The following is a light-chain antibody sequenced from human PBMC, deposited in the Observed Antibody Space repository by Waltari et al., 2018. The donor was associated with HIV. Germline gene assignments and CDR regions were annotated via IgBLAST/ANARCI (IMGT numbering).Light chain of an antibody. Sequence: QSVLTQPPSASGTPGQRVTITCSGSSSNIGGNAVNWYQQLPGTAPKPLIYTYNERPSGVPDRFSGSKSGTSASLAISGLQSEDEADYYCAAWDDSLNGVLFGGGTKLTVL. CDR1: SSNIGGNA. CDR3: AAWDDSLNGVL. CDR2: TYN. V-gene: IGLV1-44*01. J-gene: IGLJ2*01.